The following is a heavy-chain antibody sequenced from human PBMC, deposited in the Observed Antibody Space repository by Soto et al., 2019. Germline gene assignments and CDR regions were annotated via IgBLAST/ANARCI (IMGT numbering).Heavy chain of an antibody. Sequence: QVQLVESGGGVVQPGRSLRLSCAASGFTFSSYGMHWVRQAPGKGLEWVAVIWYDGSNKYYADSVKGRFIISRDNSKNTLYLQMNSLRAEDTAVYYCASYSGYSYGDAFDIWGQGTMVTVSS. CDR1: GFTFSSYG. CDR3: ASYSGYSYGDAFDI. V-gene: IGHV3-33*01. CDR2: IWYDGSNK. D-gene: IGHD5-18*01. J-gene: IGHJ3*02.